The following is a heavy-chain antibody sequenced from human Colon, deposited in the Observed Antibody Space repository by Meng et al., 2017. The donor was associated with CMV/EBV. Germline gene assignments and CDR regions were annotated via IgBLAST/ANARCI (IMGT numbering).Heavy chain of an antibody. Sequence: QVELMQSGAGVKEPGAAVKVSRKTSGYTFSDYYMHWVRQAPGQGLEWMGWIRSDGSATNYAQKFRGRVTMTRDASVSTAYMELSGLTSDDTAVYFCVRSSGWSLFDYWGPGALVTVSS. V-gene: IGHV1-2*02. J-gene: IGHJ4*02. CDR2: IRSDGSAT. CDR1: GYTFSDYY. D-gene: IGHD6-19*01. CDR3: VRSSGWSLFDY.